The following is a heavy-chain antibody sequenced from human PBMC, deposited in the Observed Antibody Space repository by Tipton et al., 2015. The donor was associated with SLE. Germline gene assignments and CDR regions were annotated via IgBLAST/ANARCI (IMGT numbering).Heavy chain of an antibody. CDR3: TIFRPSPEPDY. CDR2: IRSKAYGGTT. V-gene: IGHV3-49*04. J-gene: IGHJ4*02. D-gene: IGHD1-14*01. Sequence: SLRLSCTASGFTFGDYAMSWVRQAPGKGLEWVGFIRSKAYGGTTEYAASVKGRFTISRDDSKSIAYLQMNSLKTEDTAVYYCTIFRPSPEPDYWGRGTLVTVSS. CDR1: GFTFGDYA.